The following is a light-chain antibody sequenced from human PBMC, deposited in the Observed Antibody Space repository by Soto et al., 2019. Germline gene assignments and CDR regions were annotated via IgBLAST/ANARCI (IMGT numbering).Light chain of an antibody. Sequence: EVVMTQSPATLSVSPGERATLSCRASESVSRNLAWYQQKPGQAPRLLIYDASNRATGIPARFSGSGSGTDFTLTISRLEPEDFAVYYCQQYNNWPRTFGQGTKVDIK. V-gene: IGKV3D-15*01. CDR3: QQYNNWPRT. CDR1: ESVSRN. J-gene: IGKJ1*01. CDR2: DAS.